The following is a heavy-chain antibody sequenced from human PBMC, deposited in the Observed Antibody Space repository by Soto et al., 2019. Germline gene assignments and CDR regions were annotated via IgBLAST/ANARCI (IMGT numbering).Heavy chain of an antibody. D-gene: IGHD6-6*01. J-gene: IGHJ4*02. CDR2: INHSGST. CDR3: ARGRGAARLVYFDY. CDR1: GGSFSGYY. Sequence: LSLTCAVYGGSFSGYYWSWIRQPPGKGLEWIGEINHSGSTNYNPSLKSRVTISVDTPKNQFSLKLSSVTAADTAVYYCARGRGAARLVYFDYWGQGTLVTVSS. V-gene: IGHV4-34*01.